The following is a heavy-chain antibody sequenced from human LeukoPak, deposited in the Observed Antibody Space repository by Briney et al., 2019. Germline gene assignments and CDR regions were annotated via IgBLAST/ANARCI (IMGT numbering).Heavy chain of an antibody. CDR3: ARGPFYYDFWSGYHPNWFDP. V-gene: IGHV4-34*01. J-gene: IGHJ5*02. CDR2: INHSGST. D-gene: IGHD3-3*01. CDR1: GGSFSGYY. Sequence: SETLSLTCAVYGGSFSGYYWSWIRQPPGKGLEWIGEINHSGSTNYNPSLKSRVTISVDTSKNQFSLKLSSVTAADTAVYYCARGPFYYDFWSGYHPNWFDPWGQGTLVTVSS.